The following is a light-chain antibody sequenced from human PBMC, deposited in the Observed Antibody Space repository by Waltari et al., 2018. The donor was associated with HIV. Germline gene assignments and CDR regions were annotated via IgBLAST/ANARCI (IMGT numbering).Light chain of an antibody. CDR1: HCDLRFYNF. J-gene: IGLJ3*02. Sequence: SGLTHPPSVSGSPGLSITLSCTGAHCDLRFYNFVSWYHQYPGKVPKVILSKVYSRASGVSDRFSGSTSGNTASLSISGLRTEDEGVYFCASYTANDTVMFAGGTTVTVL. V-gene: IGLV2-14*01. CDR2: KVY. CDR3: ASYTANDTVM.